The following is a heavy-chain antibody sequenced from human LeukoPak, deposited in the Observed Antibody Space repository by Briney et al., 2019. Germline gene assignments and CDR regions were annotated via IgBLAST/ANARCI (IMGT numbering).Heavy chain of an antibody. V-gene: IGHV4-34*01. D-gene: IGHD3-22*01. Sequence: PSETLSLTCAVYGGSFSGYYWSWIRQPPGKGLEWIGEINHSGSTNYNPSLKSRVTISVDTSKNQFSLKLSSVTAADTAVYYCARGFLRYYYDSSGQGSYFDYWGQGTLVTVSS. CDR1: GGSFSGYY. CDR2: INHSGST. J-gene: IGHJ4*02. CDR3: ARGFLRYYYDSSGQGSYFDY.